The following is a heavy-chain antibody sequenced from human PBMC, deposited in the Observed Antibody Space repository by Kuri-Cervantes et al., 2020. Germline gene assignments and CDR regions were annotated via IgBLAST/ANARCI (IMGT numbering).Heavy chain of an antibody. J-gene: IGHJ4*02. CDR1: GGSFSGYY. CDR2: IYSGGST. Sequence: ETLSLTCAVYGGSFSGYYMSWVRQAPGKGLEWVSVIYSGGSTYYADSVKGRFTISRDNSKNTLYLQMNSLRAEDTAVYYCARMGMGSVMVRGVRSHYYFDYWGQGTLVTVSS. D-gene: IGHD3-10*01. V-gene: IGHV3-53*01. CDR3: ARMGMGSVMVRGVRSHYYFDY.